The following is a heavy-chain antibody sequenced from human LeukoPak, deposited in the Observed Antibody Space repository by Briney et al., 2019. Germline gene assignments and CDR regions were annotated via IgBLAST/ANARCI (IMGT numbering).Heavy chain of an antibody. CDR2: IKSKTDGGTT. D-gene: IGHD3-22*01. J-gene: IGHJ4*02. CDR3: TTPLNYYDSSGYYEQVDY. CDR1: GFTFSNAW. V-gene: IGHV3-15*01. Sequence: PGGSRRLSCAASGFTFSNAWMSWVRQAPGKGLEWVGRIKSKTDGGTTDYAAPVKGRFTISRDDSKNTLYLQMNSLKTEDTAVYYCTTPLNYYDSSGYYEQVDYWGRGTLVTVSS.